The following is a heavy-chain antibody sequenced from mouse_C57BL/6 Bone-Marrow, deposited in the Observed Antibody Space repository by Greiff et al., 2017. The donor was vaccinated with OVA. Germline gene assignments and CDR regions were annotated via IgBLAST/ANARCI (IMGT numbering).Heavy chain of an antibody. J-gene: IGHJ2*01. V-gene: IGHV1-81*01. CDR2: IYPRSGNT. CDR3: AEGFITTVALDY. Sequence: QVQLQQSGAELARPGASVKLSCKASGYTFTSYGISWVKQRTGQGLEWIGEIYPRSGNTYYNEKFKGKATLTADKSSSTAYMELRSLTSEDSAVYFCAEGFITTVALDYWGQGTTLTVSS. D-gene: IGHD1-1*01. CDR1: GYTFTSYG.